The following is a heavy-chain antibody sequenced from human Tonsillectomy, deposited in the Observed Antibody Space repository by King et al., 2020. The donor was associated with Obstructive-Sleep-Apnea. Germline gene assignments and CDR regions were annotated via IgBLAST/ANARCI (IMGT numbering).Heavy chain of an antibody. CDR1: GYTFSGYD. J-gene: IGHJ4*02. V-gene: IGHV1-2*04. Sequence: QLVQSGAEVRKPGASVKVSCKASGYTFSGYDMHWVRQAPGQGLEWMGWINPNSGGTNYAQKFQGWATMTRDTSINTAYMELRRLSSDDTAVYFCARVAEGNCSGDNCYSYYFDYWGQGTLVTV. CDR2: INPNSGGT. CDR3: ARVAEGNCSGDNCYSYYFDY. D-gene: IGHD2-15*01.